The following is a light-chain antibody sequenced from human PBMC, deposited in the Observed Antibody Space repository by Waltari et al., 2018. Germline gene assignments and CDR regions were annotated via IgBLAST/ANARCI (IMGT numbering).Light chain of an antibody. Sequence: SCRASQSVSRTLAWYQQKPGQAPRLLIYGASTRATGIPERFRCGGAGTDFSLTISRLEPEEFAVYYCQHYVRLPATFGQGTKVEIK. CDR2: GAS. CDR3: QHYVRLPAT. J-gene: IGKJ1*01. V-gene: IGKV3-20*01. CDR1: QSVSRT.